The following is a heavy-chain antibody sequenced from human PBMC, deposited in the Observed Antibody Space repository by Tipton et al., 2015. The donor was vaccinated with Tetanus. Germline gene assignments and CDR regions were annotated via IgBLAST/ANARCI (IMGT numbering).Heavy chain of an antibody. CDR3: ARVANRSRRRGFDI. V-gene: IGHV4-39*07. Sequence: TLSLTCTVSGGSISSGTFYWDWIRQPPGKGLEWIGNIYSYNGNTLQNPSLQSRVTISLDKSKSQISLKLISVTAADTAVYYCARVANRSRRRGFDIWGQGTMVAVSS. CDR1: GGSISSGTFY. D-gene: IGHD2/OR15-2a*01. CDR2: IYSYNGNT. J-gene: IGHJ3*02.